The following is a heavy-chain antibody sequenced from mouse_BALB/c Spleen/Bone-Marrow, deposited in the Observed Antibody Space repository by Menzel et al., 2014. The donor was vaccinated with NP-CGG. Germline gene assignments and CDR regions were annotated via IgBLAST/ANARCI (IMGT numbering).Heavy chain of an antibody. Sequence: QVQLQQSGAELAKPGALVKMSCKASGYTFTSYWMHWVKQRPGQGLEWIGYINPSTGYTEYNQKFKDKATLTADKSSSTAYMQLSSLTSEDSAVYYCARGVRGYDGFAYWGQGTLVTVSA. CDR1: GYTFTSYW. J-gene: IGHJ3*01. CDR2: INPSTGYT. D-gene: IGHD2-2*01. V-gene: IGHV1-7*01. CDR3: ARGVRGYDGFAY.